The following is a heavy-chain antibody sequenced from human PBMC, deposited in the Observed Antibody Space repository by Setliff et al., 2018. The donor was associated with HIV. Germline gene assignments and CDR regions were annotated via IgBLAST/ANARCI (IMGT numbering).Heavy chain of an antibody. J-gene: IGHJ6*02. CDR2: ISYSGHI. D-gene: IGHD3-3*01. Sequence: SETLSLTCTVSGGSISSSNYYWGWIRQPPGKGLEWIGAISYSGHIYFNSSLKSRVTIYLDTSKRQLSLRLTSVTAADTAVYYCARQRVTSSGYYYDGMDVWGQGTTVTVSS. CDR1: GGSISSSNYY. V-gene: IGHV4-39*01. CDR3: ARQRVTSSGYYYDGMDV.